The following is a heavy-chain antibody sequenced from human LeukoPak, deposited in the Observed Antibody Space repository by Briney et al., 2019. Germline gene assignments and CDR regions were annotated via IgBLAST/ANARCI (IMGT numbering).Heavy chain of an antibody. D-gene: IGHD2-15*01. V-gene: IGHV4-61*02. CDR3: ARGVVVAATIDY. CDR2: IYTSGST. J-gene: IGHJ4*02. Sequence: PSETLSLTCTVSGGSISSGSYYWSWIRQPAGKGLEWIGRIYTSGSTNYNPSLKSRVTISVDTSKNQFSLKLSSVTAADTAVYYCARGVVVAATIDYWGQGTLVTVSS. CDR1: GGSISSGSYY.